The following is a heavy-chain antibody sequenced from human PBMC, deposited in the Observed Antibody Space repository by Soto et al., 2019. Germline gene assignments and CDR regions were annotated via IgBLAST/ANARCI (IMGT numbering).Heavy chain of an antibody. J-gene: IGHJ5*02. V-gene: IGHV4-39*01. CDR2: IYYSGST. D-gene: IGHD3-10*01. Sequence: SETLSVTCNVSGGSISTSGYYWGWLRQPPGKGLEWIASIYYSGSTYYNPSLKSRVTIAAHTSKNQISLKLSSAAVADTAVYYCARHIYYYLTWGQGTLVTVSS. CDR3: ARHIYYYLT. CDR1: GGSISTSGYY.